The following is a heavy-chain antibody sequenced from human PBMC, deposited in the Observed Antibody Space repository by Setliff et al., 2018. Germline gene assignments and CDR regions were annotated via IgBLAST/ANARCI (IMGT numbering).Heavy chain of an antibody. CDR3: VREYSGGGLT. J-gene: IGHJ3*01. CDR2: ISVYNGNT. Sequence: ASVKVSCKASGYTFTNHYMHWVRQAPGQGLGWMGRISVYNGNTNYGQKYQGRVAMTTDTSTNTVYMELRSLRSDDTAVYFCVREYSGGGLTWGQGTMFTVSS. D-gene: IGHD1-26*01. V-gene: IGHV1-18*04. CDR1: GYTFTNHY.